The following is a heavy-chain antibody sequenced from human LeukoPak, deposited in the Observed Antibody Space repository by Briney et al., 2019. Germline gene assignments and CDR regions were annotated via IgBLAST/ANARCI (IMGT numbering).Heavy chain of an antibody. Sequence: PGGSLRLSCAASGFTFSSYAMSWVRQAPGKGLEWVSAISGSGGSTYYADSVKGRFTISRDNSKNTLYLQMNSLRPEDTAVYYCALGGDYVPFGYWSQGTLVTVSS. CDR2: ISGSGGST. CDR3: ALGGDYVPFGY. V-gene: IGHV3-23*01. CDR1: GFTFSSYA. J-gene: IGHJ4*02. D-gene: IGHD4-17*01.